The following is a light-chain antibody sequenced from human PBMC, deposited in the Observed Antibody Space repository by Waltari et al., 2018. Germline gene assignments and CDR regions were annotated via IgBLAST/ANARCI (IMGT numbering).Light chain of an antibody. V-gene: IGKV3-15*01. CDR2: GAS. J-gene: IGKJ4*01. Sequence: EIVMTQSPATLSVSPGERVILSCNASQTVRTNLAWYQQKPGQSPRLLIYGASTRAPGVPAKFSGSGSGTEFTLVISSLQSEDLAVYYCQQYNIWPPLTFGGGTKLEIK. CDR1: QTVRTN. CDR3: QQYNIWPPLT.